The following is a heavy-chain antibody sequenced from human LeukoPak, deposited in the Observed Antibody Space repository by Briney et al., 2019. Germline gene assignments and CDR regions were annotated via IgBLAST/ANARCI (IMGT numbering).Heavy chain of an antibody. CDR3: ARPFRGQQLVSSSPFDP. V-gene: IGHV1-2*06. CDR1: GYTFTGYY. CDR2: INPNSGGT. D-gene: IGHD6-13*01. J-gene: IGHJ5*02. Sequence: ASVRVSCKASGYTFTGYYMHWVRQAPGQGLEWMGRINPNSGGTNYAQKFQGRVTMTRDTSISTAYMELSRLRSDDTAVYYRARPFRGQQLVSSSPFDPWGQGTLVTVSS.